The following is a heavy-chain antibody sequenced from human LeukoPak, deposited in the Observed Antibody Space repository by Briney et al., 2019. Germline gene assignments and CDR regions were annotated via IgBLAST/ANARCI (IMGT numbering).Heavy chain of an antibody. CDR3: ARATILTGYS. CDR2: INHSGST. D-gene: IGHD3-9*01. CDR1: GGSFSGYY. V-gene: IGHV4-34*01. Sequence: PSETLSLTCAVSGGSFSGYYWSWIRQPPGKGLEWIGEINHSGSTNYNPSLTSRVTISVDTSKNQFSLKLSSVTAADTAVYYCARATILTGYSWGQGTLVTVSS. J-gene: IGHJ5*02.